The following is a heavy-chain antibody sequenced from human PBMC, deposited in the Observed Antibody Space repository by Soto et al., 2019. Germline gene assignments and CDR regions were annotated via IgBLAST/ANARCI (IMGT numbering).Heavy chain of an antibody. V-gene: IGHV1-46*01. D-gene: IGHD2-15*01. CDR3: VRGYCTTSPCSGDFQF. Sequence: ASVKVSCKASGYKFTTYFIHWVLQAPGQGLEWMGMIHPSGDTGYAQKFRGGVTMTIDTSTTTAYMELRNLTSEDTAVYFSVRGYCTTSPCSGDFQFWGQGTLVTVSS. J-gene: IGHJ1*01. CDR2: IHPSGDT. CDR1: GYKFTTYF.